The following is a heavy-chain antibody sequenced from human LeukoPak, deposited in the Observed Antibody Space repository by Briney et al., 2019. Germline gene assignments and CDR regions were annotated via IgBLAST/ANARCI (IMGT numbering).Heavy chain of an antibody. CDR3: AKDRQNYGDYVYYYYGMDV. J-gene: IGHJ6*02. CDR1: GFTFSSYV. D-gene: IGHD4-17*01. Sequence: GGSLRLSCAASGFTFSSYVMHWVRQAPGKGLEWVAVISYDGSNKYYADSVKGRFTISRDNSKNTLYLQMNSLRAEDTAVYYCAKDRQNYGDYVYYYYGMDVWGQGTTVTVSS. CDR2: ISYDGSNK. V-gene: IGHV3-30*18.